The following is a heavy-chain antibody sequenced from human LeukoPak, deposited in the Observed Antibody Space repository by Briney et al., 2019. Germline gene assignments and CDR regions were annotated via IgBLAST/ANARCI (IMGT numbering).Heavy chain of an antibody. J-gene: IGHJ6*03. CDR1: GFTFSNYV. Sequence: GGSLRLSCAASGFTFSNYVIHWGRQAPGKGLEWLSVISYDGTNKYYADTVKGRFTISRDHSQSTVDLQMNTLRGADTAVYYCVRSPTYYNMDVWGKGTTVTVSS. CDR3: VRSPTYYNMDV. CDR2: ISYDGTNK. V-gene: IGHV3-30*03.